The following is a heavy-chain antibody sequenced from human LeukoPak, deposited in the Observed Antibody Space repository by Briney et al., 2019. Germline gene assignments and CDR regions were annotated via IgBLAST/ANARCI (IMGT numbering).Heavy chain of an antibody. J-gene: IGHJ4*02. CDR2: IRSKPNNYAT. V-gene: IGHV3-73*01. CDR1: GFTFSGSA. D-gene: IGHD3-10*01. Sequence: GGSLRLSCAASGFTFSGSAMHWVRQASGKGLEWVGRIRSKPNNYATAYAASVKGRFTISRDDSKNTAYLQMNSLKTEDTAVYYCAKGVDGSGTLIFWGQGTLVTVSS. CDR3: AKGVDGSGTLIF.